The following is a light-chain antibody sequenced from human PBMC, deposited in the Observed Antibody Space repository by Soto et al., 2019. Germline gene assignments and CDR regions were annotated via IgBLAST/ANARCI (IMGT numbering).Light chain of an antibody. CDR1: QSISSW. J-gene: IGKJ1*01. V-gene: IGKV1-5*01. CDR3: QQYNSYSGT. CDR2: DAS. Sequence: DIQMTQSPSTLSASVGDRVTITCRASQSISSWLAWYQQKPGKAPKLLIYDASSLESGAPSRFSGSGSGTEFTLTISSLQRDDFATYYCQQYNSYSGTFGQGTKVDIK.